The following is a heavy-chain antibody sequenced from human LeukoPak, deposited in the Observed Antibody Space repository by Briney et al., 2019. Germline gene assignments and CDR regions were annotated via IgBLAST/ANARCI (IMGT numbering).Heavy chain of an antibody. CDR1: GDSVSSKSAA. Sequence: SQTLSLTCAISGDSVSSKSAAWNWIRQSPSRGLEWLGRTYYRSKWYNDYAVSVKSRININPDTSKNQFSLKLSSVTAADTAVYYCARSRTSFYCSSTSCYRRGRELDYWGQGTLVTVSS. CDR3: ARSRTSFYCSSTSCYRRGRELDY. CDR2: TYYRSKWYN. D-gene: IGHD2-2*01. V-gene: IGHV6-1*01. J-gene: IGHJ4*02.